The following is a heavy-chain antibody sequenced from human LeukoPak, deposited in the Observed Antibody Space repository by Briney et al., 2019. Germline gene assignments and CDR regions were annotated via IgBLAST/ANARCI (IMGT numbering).Heavy chain of an antibody. D-gene: IGHD3-22*01. CDR3: ARDTYDSSGYVDY. V-gene: IGHV3-7*01. Sequence: GGSLRLSCAASGFTFSSYWMSWVRQAPGKGLEWVANIKQDGSEKYYVASVKGRFTISRDNAKNSLYLQMNSLRAEDTAVYYCARDTYDSSGYVDYWGQGTLVTVSS. CDR1: GFTFSSYW. J-gene: IGHJ4*02. CDR2: IKQDGSEK.